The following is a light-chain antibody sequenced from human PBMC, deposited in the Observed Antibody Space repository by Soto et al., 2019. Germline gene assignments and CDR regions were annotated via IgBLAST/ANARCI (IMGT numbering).Light chain of an antibody. CDR1: QSISSY. Sequence: DIQMTQSPSSLPASVGDRVTITCRASQSISSYLNWYQHKPGIAPKLLICAASSLQSGVPSRFSARGSGTDFTLPITSLQPEDFATYYCQQSYSTPYIFGQGNQVEIK. CDR2: AAS. CDR3: QQSYSTPYI. J-gene: IGKJ2*01. V-gene: IGKV1-39*01.